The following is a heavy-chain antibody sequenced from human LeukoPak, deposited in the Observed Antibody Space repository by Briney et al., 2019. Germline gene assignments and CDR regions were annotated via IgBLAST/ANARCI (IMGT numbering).Heavy chain of an antibody. CDR3: ARARRYYGSGSWFYYYMDV. CDR1: GGTFSSYA. CDR2: IIPIFGTA. J-gene: IGHJ6*03. Sequence: SVKVSCKASGGTFSSYAISWVRQAPGQGLEWMVGIIPIFGTANYAQKFQGRVTITTDESTSTAYKELSSLRSEDTAVDYCARARRYYGSGSWFYYYMDVWGKGTTVTVSS. V-gene: IGHV1-69*05. D-gene: IGHD3-10*01.